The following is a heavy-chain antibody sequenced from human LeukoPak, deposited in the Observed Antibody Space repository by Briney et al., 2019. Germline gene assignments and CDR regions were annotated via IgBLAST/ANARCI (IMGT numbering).Heavy chain of an antibody. CDR1: CGSIKGFY. D-gene: IGHD3-3*01. CDR2: ISDSGST. Sequence: KPSETPSPTLTCSCGSIKGFYWRLIRPPPRKRPEWIGYISDSGSTNYNPSLKSRVTISVDTPKSQFSLKLSSVTAADTAVYYCARGRLLEWFDNWGQGTLVSVSS. J-gene: IGHJ5*02. V-gene: IGHV4-59*01. CDR3: ARGRLLEWFDN.